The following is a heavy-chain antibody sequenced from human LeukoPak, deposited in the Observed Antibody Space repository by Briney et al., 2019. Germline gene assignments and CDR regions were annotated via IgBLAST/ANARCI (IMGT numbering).Heavy chain of an antibody. J-gene: IGHJ4*02. D-gene: IGHD6-19*01. V-gene: IGHV3-30*02. CDR1: GFTFSSYG. Sequence: SGGSLRLSCAASGFTFSSYGMHWVRQAPGKGLEWVAFIRYDGSNKYYADSVKGRFTISRDNSKNTLYLQMNSLRAEDTAVYYCAKDLRYSSGFDYWGQGTLVTVSS. CDR3: AKDLRYSSGFDY. CDR2: IRYDGSNK.